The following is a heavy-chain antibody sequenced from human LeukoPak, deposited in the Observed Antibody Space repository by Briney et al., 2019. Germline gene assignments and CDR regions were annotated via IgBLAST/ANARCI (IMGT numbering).Heavy chain of an antibody. CDR1: GFTFSSYA. V-gene: IGHV3-23*01. D-gene: IGHD2-15*01. CDR2: ISGSGGST. Sequence: GGSLRLSCAASGFTFSSYAVSWVRQAPGKGPEWVSAISGSGGSTYYADSVKGRFTISRDNSKNTLYLQMNSLRAEDTAVYYCAKDQKYCSGGSCYSDNWFDPWGQGTLVTVSS. CDR3: AKDQKYCSGGSCYSDNWFDP. J-gene: IGHJ5*02.